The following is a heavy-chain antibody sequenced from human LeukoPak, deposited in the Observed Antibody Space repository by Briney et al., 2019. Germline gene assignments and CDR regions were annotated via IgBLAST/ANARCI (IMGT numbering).Heavy chain of an antibody. CDR2: IKQDGSEK. CDR3: ASHSYGYNH. V-gene: IGHV3-7*01. CDR1: GFTFSSYA. J-gene: IGHJ5*02. Sequence: GGSLRLSCAASGFTFSSYAMSWVRQAPGKGLEWVANIKQDGSEKNYVDSVKGRFTIFRDNARNSLYLQMNSLRAEDTAVYYCASHSYGYNHWGQGTLVIVSS. D-gene: IGHD3-16*01.